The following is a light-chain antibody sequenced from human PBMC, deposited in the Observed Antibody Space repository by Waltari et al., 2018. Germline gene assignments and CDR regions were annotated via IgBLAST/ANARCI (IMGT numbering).Light chain of an antibody. Sequence: SCRASQSVRGTLAWYQQKPGQAPRLLIYVASSRATVIPDRFSGSGSGTYFSLTISRLEPEDFAVYYCQHYVRLPVTFGQGTRVEIK. J-gene: IGKJ1*01. CDR2: VAS. V-gene: IGKV3-20*01. CDR1: QSVRGT. CDR3: QHYVRLPVT.